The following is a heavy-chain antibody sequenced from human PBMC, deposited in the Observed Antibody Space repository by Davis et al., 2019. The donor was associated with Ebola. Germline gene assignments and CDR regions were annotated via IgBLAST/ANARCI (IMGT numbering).Heavy chain of an antibody. V-gene: IGHV3-30-3*01. Sequence: GESLKISCAASGFTFSSYAMHWVRQAPGKGLEWVAVISYDGSNKYYADSVKGRFTISRDNAKNSLYLQMNSLRAEDTAVYYCARDLLIIGDATTDSWGQGTLVTVSS. CDR1: GFTFSSYA. CDR2: ISYDGSNK. J-gene: IGHJ5*01. D-gene: IGHD2/OR15-2a*01. CDR3: ARDLLIIGDATTDS.